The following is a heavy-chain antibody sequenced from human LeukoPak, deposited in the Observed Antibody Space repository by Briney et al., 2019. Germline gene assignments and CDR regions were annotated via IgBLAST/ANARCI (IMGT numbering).Heavy chain of an antibody. CDR1: RFSFSNYW. Sequence: GGSLRLSRAASRFSFSNYWMHWVRQAPGKGLVWVSRVKSDGSNPSYADSVKGRFTISRDNAENMLYLQMNTLGAEDTAVYYCARDIVPGSRSLDYWGQGTLVTVSS. J-gene: IGHJ4*02. V-gene: IGHV3-74*01. CDR2: VKSDGSNP. CDR3: ARDIVPGSRSLDY. D-gene: IGHD3-10*01.